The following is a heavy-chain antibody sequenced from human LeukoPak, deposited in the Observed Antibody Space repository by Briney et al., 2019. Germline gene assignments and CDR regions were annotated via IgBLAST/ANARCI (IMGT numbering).Heavy chain of an antibody. V-gene: IGHV3-23*01. J-gene: IGHJ4*02. CDR1: GFTFSAYA. CDR2: ISGSGGST. CDR3: AKVSFIEVISGHSDY. D-gene: IGHD6-19*01. Sequence: GGSLRLSCAASGFTFSAYAMHWVRQAPGKGLGWVSAISGSGGSTFYADSVKGRFTISRDNSKNTVYLQMSGLRAEDTALYYCAKVSFIEVISGHSDYWGQGTLVTVSS.